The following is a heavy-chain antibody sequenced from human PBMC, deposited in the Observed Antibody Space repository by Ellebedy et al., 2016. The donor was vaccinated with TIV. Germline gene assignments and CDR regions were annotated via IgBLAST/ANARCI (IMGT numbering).Heavy chain of an antibody. V-gene: IGHV1-24*01. CDR3: ARRGGLVGPTTAFDI. D-gene: IGHD1-26*01. CDR2: FDPEDGET. J-gene: IGHJ3*02. Sequence: ASVKVSCKVSGYTLTELSMHWVRQAPGKGLEWMGGFDPEDGETIYAQKFQGRVTMTSDTSTNTVYMELSSLRSDDTAVYYCARRGGLVGPTTAFDIWGQGTMVTVSS. CDR1: GYTLTELS.